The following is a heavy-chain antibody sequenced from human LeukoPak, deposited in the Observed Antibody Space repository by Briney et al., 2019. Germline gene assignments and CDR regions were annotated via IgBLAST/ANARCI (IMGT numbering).Heavy chain of an antibody. CDR1: GGSISSSNW. D-gene: IGHD6-19*01. CDR3: ARDNRYSSGWYAPRGWFDP. J-gene: IGHJ5*02. CDR2: IYHSGST. Sequence: SGTLSLTCAVSGGSISSSNWWSWVRQPPGKGLEWIGEIYHSGSTNYNPSLKSRVTISVDKSKNQFSLKLSSVTAADTAVYYCARDNRYSSGWYAPRGWFDPWGQGTLVTVSS. V-gene: IGHV4-4*02.